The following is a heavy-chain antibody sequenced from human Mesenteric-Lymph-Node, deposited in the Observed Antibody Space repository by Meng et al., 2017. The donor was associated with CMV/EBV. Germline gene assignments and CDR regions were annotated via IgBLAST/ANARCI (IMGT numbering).Heavy chain of an antibody. CDR1: GGSVSSGSYY. D-gene: IGHD2-2*02. J-gene: IGHJ5*02. Sequence: GSLRLSCTVSGGSVSSGSYYWSWIRQPPGKGLEWIGYIYYSGSTYYNPSLKSRVTISVDTSKNQFSLKLSSVTAADTAVYYCARRYCSTTSCYIWWFDPWGQGTLVTVSS. CDR3: ARRYCSTTSCYIWWFDP. CDR2: IYYSGST. V-gene: IGHV4-61*01.